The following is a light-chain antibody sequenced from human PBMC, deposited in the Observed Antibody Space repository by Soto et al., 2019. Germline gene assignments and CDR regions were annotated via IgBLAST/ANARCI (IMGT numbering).Light chain of an antibody. CDR3: QQRSNWPPVT. Sequence: EIVLTQSPATLSLSPGERATLSCRASQSVSSYLAWYQQKPGQAPGLLIYDASNRATGIPARFSGSGSGTDFPLTISSLEPEDFAIYYCQQRSNWPPVTFGGGTKVEIK. CDR2: DAS. CDR1: QSVSSY. V-gene: IGKV3-11*01. J-gene: IGKJ4*01.